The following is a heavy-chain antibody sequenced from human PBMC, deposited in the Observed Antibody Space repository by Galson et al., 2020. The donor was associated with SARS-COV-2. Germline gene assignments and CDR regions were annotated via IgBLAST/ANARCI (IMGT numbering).Heavy chain of an antibody. CDR3: AGYGGNAR. Sequence: TGGSLRLSCAASGFTVSKHHVTWVRQAPGKGLERVSVLYGVGNRYYADSVKGRFTISRDNSKNTVDLQMSNLRVEDTAVSFCAGYGGNARWGQGTLVIVSS. CDR1: GFTVSKHH. J-gene: IGHJ4*02. D-gene: IGHD2-15*01. V-gene: IGHV3-66*01. CDR2: LYGVGNR.